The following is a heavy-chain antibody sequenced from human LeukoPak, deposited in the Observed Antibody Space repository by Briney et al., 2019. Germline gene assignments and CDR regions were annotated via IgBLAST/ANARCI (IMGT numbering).Heavy chain of an antibody. CDR2: ISDDGSNE. V-gene: IGHV3-30*19. D-gene: IGHD1-26*01. J-gene: IGHJ4*02. CDR1: GFTFCSIG. Sequence: PGGSLRLSCAASGFTFCSIGMHWARPAPGKGLEWVAVISDDGSNEFYADSVKGRFTISRDNTTNTLYLQMNSLRAEVTAGYYCAREAAYNGSPPQDYWGQGTLVTVSS. CDR3: AREAAYNGSPPQDY.